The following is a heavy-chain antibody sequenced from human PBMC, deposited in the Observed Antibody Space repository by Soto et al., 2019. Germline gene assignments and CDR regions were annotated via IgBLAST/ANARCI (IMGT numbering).Heavy chain of an antibody. CDR2: IIPIFGEP. D-gene: IGHD3-3*01. CDR3: ARGSSSSIINWFES. Sequence: SVKVSCKASGGTFSSYAITWVRQAPGQGLQWMGGIIPIFGEPKYAEKFQGRVTITADMSTSTAYMELSSLRSDDTAVYFCARGSSSSIINWFESWGQGTQVTVSS. CDR1: GGTFSSYA. V-gene: IGHV1-69*06. J-gene: IGHJ5*01.